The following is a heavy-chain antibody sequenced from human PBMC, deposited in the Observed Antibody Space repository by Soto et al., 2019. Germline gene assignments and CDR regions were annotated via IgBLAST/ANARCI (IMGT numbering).Heavy chain of an antibody. J-gene: IGHJ3*02. V-gene: IGHV2-5*05. CDR1: GFSLTTSGVG. CDR2: IYWDDDK. Sequence: QITLQESGPALVRPTETLMLTCTYSGFSLTTSGVGVGWVRQPPGKALEWLAVIYWDDDKRYAPSLRGRLTITKDTSKNQVVLGMTHMLPMDTGTYYCARRLEQSGSSWDSGAFDIWGQGTVLAVS. D-gene: IGHD6-6*01. CDR3: ARRLEQSGSSWDSGAFDI.